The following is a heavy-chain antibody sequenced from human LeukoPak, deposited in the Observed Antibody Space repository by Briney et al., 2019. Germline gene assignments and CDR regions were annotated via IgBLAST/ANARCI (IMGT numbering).Heavy chain of an antibody. CDR3: ARPQGFETSIAARGDY. J-gene: IGHJ4*02. CDR1: GYTFTSYG. D-gene: IGHD6-6*01. Sequence: ASVKVSCKASGYTFTSYGITWVRQAPGQGLEWMGWISAYDGNTNYAQKLQGRVTMTTDTSTSTAYMELRSLRSDDTAVYYCARPQGFETSIAARGDYWGQGTLVTVSS. CDR2: ISAYDGNT. V-gene: IGHV1-18*01.